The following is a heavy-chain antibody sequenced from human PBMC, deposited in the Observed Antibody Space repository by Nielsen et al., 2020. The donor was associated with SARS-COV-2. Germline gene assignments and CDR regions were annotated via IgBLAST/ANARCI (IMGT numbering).Heavy chain of an antibody. V-gene: IGHV3-15*01. CDR1: GFTFSNPW. CDR3: TTGGITMVRGVMQY. J-gene: IGHJ1*01. Sequence: GGSLRLSCAASGFTFSNPWMNWVRQAPGKGLEWVGRIKSKVDGGTTDYAGPVKGRFTLSRDDSKNTLYLQMNSLKTEDTAVYYCTTGGITMVRGVMQYWGQGTLVTVSP. CDR2: IKSKVDGGTT. D-gene: IGHD3-10*01.